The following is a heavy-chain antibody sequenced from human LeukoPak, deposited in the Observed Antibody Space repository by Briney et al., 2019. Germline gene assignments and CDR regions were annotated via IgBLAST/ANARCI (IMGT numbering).Heavy chain of an antibody. CDR1: GGSISSSSYY. Sequence: LETLSLTCTVSGGSISSSSYYWGWIRQPPGKGLEWIGSIYYSGSTYYNPSLKSRVTISVDTSKNQFSLKLSSVTAADTAVYYCARLRAYYDSSVDAFDIWGQGTMVTVSS. V-gene: IGHV4-39*01. D-gene: IGHD3-22*01. J-gene: IGHJ3*02. CDR2: IYYSGST. CDR3: ARLRAYYDSSVDAFDI.